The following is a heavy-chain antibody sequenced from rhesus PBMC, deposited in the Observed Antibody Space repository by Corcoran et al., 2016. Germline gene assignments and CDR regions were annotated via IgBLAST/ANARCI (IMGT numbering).Heavy chain of an antibody. V-gene: IGHV4-73*01. D-gene: IGHD4-35*01. CDR1: GGSISGYYY. CDR3: AREAHYGNYGPPY. CDR2: IYGNSAST. Sequence: QVQLQQWGEGLVKPSETLCLTCAVYGGSISGYYYWSWIRQPPGKGLEWIGYIYGNSASTNYNPSLKNRVTISKDTSKNQFSLKLSSVTAADTAVYYCAREAHYGNYGPPYWGQGVLVTVSS. J-gene: IGHJ4*01.